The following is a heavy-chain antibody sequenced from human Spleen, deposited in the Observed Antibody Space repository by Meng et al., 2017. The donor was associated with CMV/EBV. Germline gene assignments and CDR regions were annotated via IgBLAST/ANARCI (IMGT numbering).Heavy chain of an antibody. J-gene: IGHJ4*02. V-gene: IGHV4-38-2*01. CDR2: ISHSGST. CDR1: GYSISSGYY. CDR3: ARGGYCSSTSCYSPFDY. Sequence: GSLRLSCGVSGYSISSGYYWGWIRKPPGKGLEWIGSISHSGSTYYNPSLRRRLTISLDTSKNQFSLKLSSVTAADTAVYYCARGGYCSSTSCYSPFDYWGQGTLVTVSS. D-gene: IGHD2-2*02.